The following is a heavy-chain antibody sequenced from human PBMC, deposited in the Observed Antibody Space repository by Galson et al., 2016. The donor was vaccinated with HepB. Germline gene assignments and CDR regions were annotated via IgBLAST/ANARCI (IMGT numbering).Heavy chain of an antibody. Sequence: PALVKPTQTLRLTCSFSGFSLSTGGEGVGWIRQPPGKALEWLALIYWDDDKRYSPSLKSRLTITKDTSKNQVVLTMTNMDPVDTGTYFCAHRQVVYNTSLGCREWSAPGGQGTLVLVSS. CDR1: GFSLSTGGEG. J-gene: IGHJ5*02. CDR2: IYWDDDK. V-gene: IGHV2-5*02. CDR3: AHRQVVYNTSLGCREWSAP. D-gene: IGHD2-8*02.